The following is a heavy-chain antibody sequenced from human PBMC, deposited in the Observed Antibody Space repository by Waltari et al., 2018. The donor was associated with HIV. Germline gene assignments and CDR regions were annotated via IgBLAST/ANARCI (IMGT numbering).Heavy chain of an antibody. CDR1: GYTVTDYY. J-gene: IGHJ5*02. CDR3: ARRSWDL. Sequence: QVQLVQSGAEVRKPGASVKVSCKASGYTVTDYYVHWVRQAPGQRLEWMGWINPKSGGRKFAQNFQGRVTMTWDTSITTAYMELHRLRSDDTAVYYCARRSWDLWGQGTLLTVSS. V-gene: IGHV1-2*02. CDR2: INPKSGGR.